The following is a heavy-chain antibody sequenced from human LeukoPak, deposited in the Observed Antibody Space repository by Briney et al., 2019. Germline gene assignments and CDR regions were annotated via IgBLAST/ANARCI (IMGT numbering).Heavy chain of an antibody. D-gene: IGHD2/OR15-2a*01. V-gene: IGHV3-21*01. Sequence: GGSLRLSCAASGITFSSYSMNWVRQAPGKGLEWVSSISSSSGYTYYADSVKGRFTISRDNAKNSLYLQMNSLRAEDTAVYYCARDYLSIGYWGQGTLVTVSS. CDR1: GITFSSYS. CDR3: ARDYLSIGY. CDR2: ISSSSGYT. J-gene: IGHJ4*02.